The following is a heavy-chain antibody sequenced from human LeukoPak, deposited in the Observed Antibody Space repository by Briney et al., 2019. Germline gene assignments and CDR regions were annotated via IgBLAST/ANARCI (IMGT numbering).Heavy chain of an antibody. Sequence: GGSLRLSCAASGFTFSSYAMSWVRQAPGKGLEWVSAISGSGGSTYYADSVKGRFTISRDNSKNTLYLQMNSLRAEDTAVYYCAKGYCSSTSCHRYYYYYGMDVWGQGTTVTVSS. CDR2: ISGSGGST. CDR3: AKGYCSSTSCHRYYYYYGMDV. CDR1: GFTFSSYA. J-gene: IGHJ6*02. D-gene: IGHD2-2*01. V-gene: IGHV3-23*01.